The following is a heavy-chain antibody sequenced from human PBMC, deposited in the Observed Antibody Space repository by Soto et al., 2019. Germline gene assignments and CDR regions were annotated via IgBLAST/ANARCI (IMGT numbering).Heavy chain of an antibody. D-gene: IGHD4-17*01. CDR3: ARQFTDGDYHN. J-gene: IGHJ4*02. V-gene: IGHV1-69*01. CDR1: GGTFTTYP. Sequence: QVQLVQSGAEVKKPGSSVKVSCKASGGTFTTYPFNWVRQAPGQGLEWMGGIIPMFGTTNYAQKFQGRVTITADESTSTAYMELSSLRSEDTAMYYCARQFTDGDYHNWGQGTLVTVSS. CDR2: IIPMFGTT.